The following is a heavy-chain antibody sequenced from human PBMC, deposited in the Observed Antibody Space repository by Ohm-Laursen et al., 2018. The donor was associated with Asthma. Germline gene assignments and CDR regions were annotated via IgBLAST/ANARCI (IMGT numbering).Heavy chain of an antibody. D-gene: IGHD3-22*01. Sequence: SLRLSCSASGFTFNSYGIHWVRQAPGKGLEWVAVISYDGSNKYYADSVKGRFTISRDNSKNTLYLQMNSLRAEDTAVYYCARERVVYYDSSGYGGGLGYWGQGTLVTVSS. CDR3: ARERVVYYDSSGYGGGLGY. J-gene: IGHJ4*02. CDR2: ISYDGSNK. CDR1: GFTFNSYG. V-gene: IGHV3-30*03.